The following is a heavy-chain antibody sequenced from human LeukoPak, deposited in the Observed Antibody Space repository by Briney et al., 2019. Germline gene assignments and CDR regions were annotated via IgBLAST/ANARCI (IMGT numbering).Heavy chain of an antibody. V-gene: IGHV4-34*01. D-gene: IGHD3-22*01. CDR1: GGSFSGYY. CDR2: INHSGST. Sequence: SETLSLTCAVYGGSFSGYYWSWIRQPPGKGLEWIGEINHSGSTNYNPSLKSRVTISVDTSKNQFSLKLSSVTAADTAVYYCARSHYYDSSGSHTNWFAPWGQGTLVTVSS. J-gene: IGHJ5*02. CDR3: ARSHYYDSSGSHTNWFAP.